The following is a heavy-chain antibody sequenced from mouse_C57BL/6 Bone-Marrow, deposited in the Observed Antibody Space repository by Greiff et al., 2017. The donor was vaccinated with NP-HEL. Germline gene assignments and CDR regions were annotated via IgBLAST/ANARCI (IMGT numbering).Heavy chain of an antibody. D-gene: IGHD1-1*01. Sequence: VQLVESGAELARPGASVKLSCKASGYTFTSYGISWVKQRPGQGLEWIGMIHPNSGSTNYNEKFKSKATLTVDKSSSTAYMQLSSLTSEDSAVYYCARWAYGSPYYFDYWGQGTTLTVSS. J-gene: IGHJ2*01. CDR3: ARWAYGSPYYFDY. CDR2: IHPNSGST. V-gene: IGHV1-64*01. CDR1: GYTFTSYG.